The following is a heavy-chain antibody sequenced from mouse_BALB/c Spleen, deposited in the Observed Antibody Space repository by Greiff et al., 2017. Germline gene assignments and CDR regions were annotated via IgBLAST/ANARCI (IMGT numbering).Heavy chain of an antibody. J-gene: IGHJ4*01. V-gene: IGHV3-6*02. CDR3: ARDRGQLSAMDY. D-gene: IGHD3-3*01. CDR2: ISYDGSN. Sequence: ESGPGLVKPSQSLSLTCSVTGYSITSGYYWNWIRQFPGNKLEWMGYISYDGSNNYNPSLKNRISITRDTSKNQFFLKLNSVTTEDTATYYCARDRGQLSAMDYWGQGTSVTVSS. CDR1: GYSITSGYY.